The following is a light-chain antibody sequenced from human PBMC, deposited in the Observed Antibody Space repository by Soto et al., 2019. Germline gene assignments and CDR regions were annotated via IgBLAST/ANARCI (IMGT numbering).Light chain of an antibody. CDR1: QSVSSNY. CDR3: QQYGSSPFA. CDR2: AAS. V-gene: IGKV3-20*01. J-gene: IGKJ3*01. Sequence: EIVLTQSPGTLSLSPGERATLSCRASQSVSSNYLAWYQQKPGQAPRLLISAASSRATGIPYRFSGSGSGTDFTLTISGLEPEDFAEYYCQQYGSSPFALGPGTKVDIK.